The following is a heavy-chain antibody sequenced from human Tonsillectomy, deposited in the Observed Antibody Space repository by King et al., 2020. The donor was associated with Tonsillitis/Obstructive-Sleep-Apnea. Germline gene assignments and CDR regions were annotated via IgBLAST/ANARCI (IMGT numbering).Heavy chain of an antibody. J-gene: IGHJ5*02. CDR1: GFTFSSYA. CDR2: ISYDGSNK. Sequence: VQLVESGGGVVQPGRSLRLSCAASGFTFSSYAMHWVRQAPGKGLEWAAVISYDGSNKYYADSVKGRFTISRDNSKNTLYLQMKSLRVEDTAVYYCARDGVEWELWNWFDPWGQGTLVTVSS. D-gene: IGHD1-26*01. V-gene: IGHV3-30*04. CDR3: ARDGVEWELWNWFDP.